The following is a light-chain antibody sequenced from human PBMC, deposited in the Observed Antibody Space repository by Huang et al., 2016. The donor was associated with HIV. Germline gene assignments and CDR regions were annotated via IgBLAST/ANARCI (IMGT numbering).Light chain of an antibody. CDR2: SAS. CDR3: QQSYSALSS. J-gene: IGKJ5*01. Sequence: IQMTQSPTSLSASVGDRVSIVCRARQRITTSLNWYQQKPGKAPKLLISSASTLHSGVPSRCSGSGSGTEFTLTIRGLQLDDFATYYCQQSYSALSSFGPGTRL. CDR1: QRITTS. V-gene: IGKV1-39*01.